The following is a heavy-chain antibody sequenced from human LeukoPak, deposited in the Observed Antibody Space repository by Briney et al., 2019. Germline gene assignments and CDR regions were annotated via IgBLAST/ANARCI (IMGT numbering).Heavy chain of an antibody. D-gene: IGHD2-2*01. CDR2: IIPILGIA. Sequence: ASVKVSCKASGGTFSSYTISWVRQAPGQGLEWMGRIIPILGIANYAQKFQGRVTITADKSTSTAYMELSSLRSEDTAVYYCASRVVPAAMGAFDIWGQGTVVTVSS. CDR1: GGTFSSYT. CDR3: ASRVVPAAMGAFDI. V-gene: IGHV1-69*02. J-gene: IGHJ3*02.